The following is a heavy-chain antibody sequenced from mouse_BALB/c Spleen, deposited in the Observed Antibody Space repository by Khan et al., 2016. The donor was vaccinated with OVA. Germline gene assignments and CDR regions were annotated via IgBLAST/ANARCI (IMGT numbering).Heavy chain of an antibody. CDR3: VRNAYFGNYCDY. CDR2: IYPGDGRS. Sequence: QVHVKQSGAELVKPGASVRLSCNASGYTFTNYWVHWVKQRPGQGLEWIGEIYPGDGRSNNNEKFKSKAPLTVDKASNTVYMQRTSLTSEDSAVYYWVRNAYFGNYCDYWGQGTTLTVSS. J-gene: IGHJ2*01. CDR1: GYTFTNYW. V-gene: IGHV1S81*02. D-gene: IGHD2-10*01.